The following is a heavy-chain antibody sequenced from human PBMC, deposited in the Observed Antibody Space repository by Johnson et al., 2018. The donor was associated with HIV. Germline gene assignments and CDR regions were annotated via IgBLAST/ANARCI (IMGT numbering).Heavy chain of an antibody. J-gene: IGHJ3*02. CDR3: AKEAADDAFDI. CDR1: GFTVSSNY. V-gene: IGHV3-66*03. Sequence: VQLVESGGGLIQPGGSLRLSCAASGFTVSSNYMSWVRQAPGKGLEWVSVIYSGGSTYYADSVKGRFTISRDNSKNTLYLQMGSLRAEDMAVYYCAKEAADDAFDIWGQGTMITVSS. CDR2: IYSGGST. D-gene: IGHD6-25*01.